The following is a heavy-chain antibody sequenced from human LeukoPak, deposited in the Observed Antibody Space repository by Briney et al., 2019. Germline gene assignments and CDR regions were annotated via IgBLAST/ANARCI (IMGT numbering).Heavy chain of an antibody. J-gene: IGHJ4*02. CDR1: GFTFSSYG. CDR2: IKEDGTET. D-gene: IGHD2-15*01. Sequence: GGSLRLSCAASGFTFSSYGMHRVRQAPGKGLEWVANIKEDGTETYYVDSMKGRFTISRDNSKNTLYLQMNSLRAEDTAVYYCAKDPCSGGSCYPTAFDYWGQGTLVTVSS. CDR3: AKDPCSGGSCYPTAFDY. V-gene: IGHV3-7*03.